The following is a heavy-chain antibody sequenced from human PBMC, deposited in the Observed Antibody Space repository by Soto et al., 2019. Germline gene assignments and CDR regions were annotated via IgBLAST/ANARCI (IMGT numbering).Heavy chain of an antibody. CDR2: ISSSSTI. Sequence: EVQLVESGGGLVQPGGSLRLSCAASGFTFSSYSMNWVRQAPGKGLEWVSYISSSSTIYYADSVKGRFTISRDNAKNSLYLQMNSLRAEDTAVYYCARDGDPDYYYYMDVWGKGTTVTVSS. CDR1: GFTFSSYS. CDR3: ARDGDPDYYYYMDV. V-gene: IGHV3-48*01. J-gene: IGHJ6*03.